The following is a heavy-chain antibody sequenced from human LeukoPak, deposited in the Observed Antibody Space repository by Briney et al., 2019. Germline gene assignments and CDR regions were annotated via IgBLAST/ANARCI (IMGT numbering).Heavy chain of an antibody. CDR3: AKVTYGSGTYGAFDY. V-gene: IGHV3-23*01. CDR2: ISGSGDNT. D-gene: IGHD3-10*01. Sequence: GGSLRLSCAASGFTFSSYAMSWVRQAPGKGLEWVSTISGSGDNTYYADSVKGRFTISRDNSKNTLYLQMSSLRAEDTAVYYCAKVTYGSGTYGAFDYWGQGTLVTVSS. J-gene: IGHJ4*02. CDR1: GFTFSSYA.